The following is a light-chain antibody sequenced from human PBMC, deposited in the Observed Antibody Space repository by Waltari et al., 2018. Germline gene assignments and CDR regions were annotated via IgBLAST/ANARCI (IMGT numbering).Light chain of an antibody. CDR3: SSYTSTNGVV. Sequence: QSALTQPASVSGSPGQSITISCTGTSSDIGSYGFVSWYQQHPGKAPKQIISDVHKRPPGVSNHFPGSKSDNTASLTISGLRTEDEADYYCSSYTSTNGVVFGGGPKLTVL. V-gene: IGLV2-14*03. CDR2: DVH. J-gene: IGLJ2*01. CDR1: SSDIGSYGF.